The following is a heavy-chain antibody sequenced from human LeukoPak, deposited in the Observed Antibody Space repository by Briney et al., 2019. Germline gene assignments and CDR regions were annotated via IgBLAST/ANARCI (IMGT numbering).Heavy chain of an antibody. CDR2: IKEDGSQT. V-gene: IGHV3-7*01. CDR1: GFTFSIYW. D-gene: IGHD1-1*01. Sequence: GGSLRLSCEASGFTFSIYWMSWVRQAPGKGLEWVANIKEDGSQTYYVDSVMGRFTISRDNTKKSLYLQMNSLRADDMAVYFCARAAGIGTVDSWGQGILVTVSS. J-gene: IGHJ4*02. CDR3: ARAAGIGTVDS.